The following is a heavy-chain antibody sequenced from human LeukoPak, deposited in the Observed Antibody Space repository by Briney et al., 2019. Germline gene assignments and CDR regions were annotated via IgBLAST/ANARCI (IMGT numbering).Heavy chain of an antibody. Sequence: GGSLRLSCAASGFTLSSYWKHWGRPAPGKGLVWVSRNNSDGSSTNQADSVKGRFTISRDNAKKALYLAMNSLRVEDTAVYFCARDTATGLDVWGQGTTVTVSS. D-gene: IGHD2-21*02. CDR3: ARDTATGLDV. J-gene: IGHJ6*02. V-gene: IGHV3-74*01. CDR1: GFTLSSYW. CDR2: NNSDGSST.